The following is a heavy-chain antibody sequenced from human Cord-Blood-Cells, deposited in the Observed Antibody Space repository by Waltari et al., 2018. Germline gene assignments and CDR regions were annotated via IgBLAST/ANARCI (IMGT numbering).Heavy chain of an antibody. CDR1: VGSLSSSSYY. J-gene: IGHJ4*02. V-gene: IGHV4-39*01. D-gene: IGHD6-6*01. Sequence: QLQLQESGPGLVKPSETLSLTCTVSVGSLSSSSYYWGWIRQPPGKGLWWIGSIYYSGSTYYNPSLKSRVTISVDTSKNQFSLKLSSVTAADTAVYYCARAYSSSYYFDYWGQGTLVTVSS. CDR2: IYYSGST. CDR3: ARAYSSSYYFDY.